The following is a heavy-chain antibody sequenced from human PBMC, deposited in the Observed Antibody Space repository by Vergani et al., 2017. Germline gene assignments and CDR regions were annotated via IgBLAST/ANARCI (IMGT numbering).Heavy chain of an antibody. CDR2: ISWNSGSI. Sequence: EVQLVESGGGLVQPGRSLRLSCAASGFTFDDYAMHWVRQAPGKGLEWVSGISWNSGSIGYADSVKGRFTISRDNAKNSLYLQMNSLRAEDTALYYCARDPSPSRYCSSTSCYEGDYWGQGTLVTVSS. CDR1: GFTFDDYA. D-gene: IGHD2-2*01. V-gene: IGHV3-9*01. J-gene: IGHJ4*02. CDR3: ARDPSPSRYCSSTSCYEGDY.